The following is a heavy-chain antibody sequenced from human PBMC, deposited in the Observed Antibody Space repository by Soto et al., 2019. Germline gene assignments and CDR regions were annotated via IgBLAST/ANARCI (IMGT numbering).Heavy chain of an antibody. Sequence: QVQLVQSGTEVKKPGSSVKVSCKASGATFSFYTINWVRQAPGLGLEWVGRINPIVSMSNYAQKFQGRVSMTADKSTSTAYMELRSLRSDDTAMYCAASYGSGYRAFDYWGQGALVIVSS. CDR1: GATFSFYT. D-gene: IGHD3-10*01. J-gene: IGHJ4*02. CDR2: INPIVSMS. CDR3: ASYGSGYRAFDY. V-gene: IGHV1-69*02.